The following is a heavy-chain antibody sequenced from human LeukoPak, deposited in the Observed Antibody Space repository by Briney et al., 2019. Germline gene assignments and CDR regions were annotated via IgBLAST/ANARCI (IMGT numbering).Heavy chain of an antibody. J-gene: IGHJ5*02. CDR2: MNPNSGNT. Sequence: ASVKVSCKASGYTFTSYDINWVRQATGQGLEWMGWMNPNSGNTGYAQKFQGRVTMTRNTSISTAYMELSSLRSEDTAVYYCARAITIFGVVSSWFDPWGQGTLVTVSS. D-gene: IGHD3-3*01. V-gene: IGHV1-8*01. CDR1: GYTFTSYD. CDR3: ARAITIFGVVSSWFDP.